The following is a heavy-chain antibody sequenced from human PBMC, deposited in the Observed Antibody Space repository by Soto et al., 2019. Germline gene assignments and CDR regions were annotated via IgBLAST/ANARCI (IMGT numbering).Heavy chain of an antibody. CDR3: AGNYYDRSGYSSPLYYYGMDV. Sequence: GASVQVSCTASGYTFTRYAMHWVRQAHGPRLDLMGWINAGNGNTNYAQKFQGRVTITADESTSTAYMELSSLRSEDTAVYYCAGNYYDRSGYSSPLYYYGMDVWVQGTTVTVSS. CDR1: GYTFTRYA. D-gene: IGHD3-22*01. CDR2: INAGNGNT. V-gene: IGHV1-3*01. J-gene: IGHJ6*02.